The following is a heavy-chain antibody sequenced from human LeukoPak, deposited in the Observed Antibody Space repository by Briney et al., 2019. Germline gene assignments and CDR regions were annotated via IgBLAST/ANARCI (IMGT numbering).Heavy chain of an antibody. V-gene: IGHV3-66*02. CDR1: GFTVTSSY. Sequence: GGSLRLSCAASGFTVTSSYMSWVRQAPGKGLEWVAVLYSGGQTYYAGSVRGRFTISRDASKNTLYLQMNSLRAEDTAEYYCARARRDTCGYESWGQGTLVTVSS. CDR3: ARARRDTCGYES. CDR2: LYSGGQT. J-gene: IGHJ5*02. D-gene: IGHD5-12*01.